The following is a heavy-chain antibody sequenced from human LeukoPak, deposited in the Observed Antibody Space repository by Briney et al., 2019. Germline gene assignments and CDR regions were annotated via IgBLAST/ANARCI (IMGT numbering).Heavy chain of an antibody. V-gene: IGHV4-34*01. CDR1: GGSFSGYY. D-gene: IGHD6-13*01. Sequence: PSETLSLTCAVYGGSFSGYYWSWIRQPPGKGLEWIGEINHSGSTNYNPSLKSRVTISVDTSKNQFSLKLSSETAADTAVYYCARDMGLIAAAGTPPFDYWGQGTLVTVSS. CDR2: INHSGST. J-gene: IGHJ4*02. CDR3: ARDMGLIAAAGTPPFDY.